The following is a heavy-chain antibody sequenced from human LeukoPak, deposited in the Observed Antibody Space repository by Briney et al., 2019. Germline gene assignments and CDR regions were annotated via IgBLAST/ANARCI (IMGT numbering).Heavy chain of an antibody. CDR2: IYHSGST. J-gene: IGHJ4*02. CDR1: GYSISSGYY. CDR3: ARLTVVPAARIDY. Sequence: SETLSLTCAVSGYSISSGYYWGWIRQPPGNVLDWIGSIYHSGSTYYNPSLKSRVTISVDTSKNQFSLKLSSVTAADTAVYYCARLTVVPAARIDYWGQGTLVTVSS. D-gene: IGHD2-2*01. V-gene: IGHV4-38-2*01.